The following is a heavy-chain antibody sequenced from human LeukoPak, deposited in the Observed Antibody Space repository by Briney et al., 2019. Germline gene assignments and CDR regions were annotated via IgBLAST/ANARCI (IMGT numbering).Heavy chain of an antibody. CDR3: ARDRSYYSDTGADS. V-gene: IGHV4-4*07. CDR1: GGSISSYY. Sequence: SETLSLTCTVSGGSISSYYWSWLRQPAGKGLEWIGRIYTSGSTNYNPSLWSRVPIPVDTSKNQFSLRLSSVTAADTAVYYCARDRSYYSDTGADSWGQGILVIVSS. J-gene: IGHJ5*01. CDR2: IYTSGST. D-gene: IGHD3-22*01.